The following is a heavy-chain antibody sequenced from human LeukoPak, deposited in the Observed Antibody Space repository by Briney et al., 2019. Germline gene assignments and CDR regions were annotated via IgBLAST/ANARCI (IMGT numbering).Heavy chain of an antibody. CDR2: INPNSGGT. Sequence: ASVKVSCKASGYTFTGYYMHLVRQASGQGLEWMGWINPNSGGTNYAQKFQGRVTMTRDTSISTAYMELSRLRSDDTAVYYCARLYYYDSSGYYGFDYWGQGTLVTVSS. CDR3: ARLYYYDSSGYYGFDY. J-gene: IGHJ4*02. V-gene: IGHV1-2*02. D-gene: IGHD3-22*01. CDR1: GYTFTGYY.